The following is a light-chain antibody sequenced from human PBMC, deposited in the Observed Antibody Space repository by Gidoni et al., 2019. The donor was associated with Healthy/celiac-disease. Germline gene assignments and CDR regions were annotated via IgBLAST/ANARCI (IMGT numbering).Light chain of an antibody. J-gene: IGKJ2*04. CDR2: KAS. V-gene: IGKV1-5*03. CDR1: QSISSW. CDR3: QQYNSYSCS. Sequence: RVTITCRASQSISSWLAWYQQKPGKATKLLIYKASSLESGVPSRFSGSGSGTEFTLTISSLQPDDFATYYCQQYNSYSCSFGQGTKLE.